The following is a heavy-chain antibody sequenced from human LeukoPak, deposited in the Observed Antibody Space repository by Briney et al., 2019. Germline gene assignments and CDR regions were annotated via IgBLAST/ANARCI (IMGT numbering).Heavy chain of an antibody. V-gene: IGHV1-69*04. J-gene: IGHJ3*02. CDR3: ASYDGYPFDI. D-gene: IGHD5-24*01. CDR1: GGTFSSYA. Sequence: ASVKVSCKASGGTFSSYAISWVRQAPGQGLEWMGRIIPILGIANYAQKLQGRVTITADKSTSTAYMELSSLRSEDTAVYYCASYDGYPFDIWGQGTMVTVSS. CDR2: IIPILGIA.